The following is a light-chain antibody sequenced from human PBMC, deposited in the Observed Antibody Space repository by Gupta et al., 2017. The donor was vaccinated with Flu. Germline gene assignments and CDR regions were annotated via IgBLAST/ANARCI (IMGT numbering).Light chain of an antibody. V-gene: IGKV3-20*01. CDR3: QQYADSPLT. Sequence: GTLSLYPGETATLSCRASQTINSNDLAWYQQKPGQAPRLVTFGASSRATGIPDRFSGSGTGTDFTLAISRLEPDDFAVYYCQQYADSPLTFGGGTRVELE. CDR2: GAS. CDR1: QTINSND. J-gene: IGKJ4*01.